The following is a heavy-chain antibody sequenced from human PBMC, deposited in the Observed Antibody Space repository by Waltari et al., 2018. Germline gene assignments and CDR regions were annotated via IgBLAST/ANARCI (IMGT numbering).Heavy chain of an antibody. CDR1: GYTFTDYY. J-gene: IGHJ5*02. V-gene: IGHV1-69-2*01. Sequence: EVQLVQSGAEVKKPGATVKISCKASGYTFTDYYMHWVQQAPGKGLEWMGRVDPEDGETIYAEKFQGRVTITADTSTDTAYMELTSLRSEDTAVYYCVTSPLRFLEWVNWFDPWGQGTLVTVSS. CDR3: VTSPLRFLEWVNWFDP. CDR2: VDPEDGET. D-gene: IGHD3-3*01.